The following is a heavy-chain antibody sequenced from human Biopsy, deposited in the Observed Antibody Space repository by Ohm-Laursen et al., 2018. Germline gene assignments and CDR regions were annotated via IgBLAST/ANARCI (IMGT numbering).Heavy chain of an antibody. J-gene: IGHJ6*02. Sequence: ASVKVSCKASGYTFAGYYLHWVRQAPGHGLEWMGWINPNSGNANYAQSFQGRLTVTRDTSISTAYMELTSLTFDDTAIYYCARVPAYPSIDGYYGLDLWGQGTTVIVS. CDR2: INPNSGNA. CDR3: ARVPAYPSIDGYYGLDL. D-gene: IGHD3-9*01. V-gene: IGHV1-2*02. CDR1: GYTFAGYY.